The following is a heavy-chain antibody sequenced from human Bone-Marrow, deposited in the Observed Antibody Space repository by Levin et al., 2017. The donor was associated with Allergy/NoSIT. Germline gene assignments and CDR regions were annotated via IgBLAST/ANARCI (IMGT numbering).Heavy chain of an antibody. J-gene: IGHJ4*02. Sequence: SCVVSGFTVSNNYMSWVRQAPGKGLEWVSVMYSGGSTYYADSVKGRFTISRDNSKNTVYLQMNSLRAGDTAVYYCARLVFHRGSYYWGQGALVTVSS. CDR3: ARLVFHRGSYY. CDR2: MYSGGST. D-gene: IGHD3-10*01. V-gene: IGHV3-66*04. CDR1: GFTVSNNY.